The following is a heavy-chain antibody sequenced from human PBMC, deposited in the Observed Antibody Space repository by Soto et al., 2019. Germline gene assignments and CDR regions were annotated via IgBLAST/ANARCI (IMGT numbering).Heavy chain of an antibody. CDR2: IYPRDSDT. CDR1: GYSFSGHW. V-gene: IGHV5-51*01. J-gene: IGHJ4*02. D-gene: IGHD5-18*01. CDR3: ARGYGRNFDY. Sequence: GESLKISCQGSGYSFSGHWVGWVRQKPGRGLEWMGIIYPRDSDTRYSPSFEGQVTFSADKSLSTAYLQWNSLKASDTAVYYCARGYGRNFDYWGQGTLVTVSS.